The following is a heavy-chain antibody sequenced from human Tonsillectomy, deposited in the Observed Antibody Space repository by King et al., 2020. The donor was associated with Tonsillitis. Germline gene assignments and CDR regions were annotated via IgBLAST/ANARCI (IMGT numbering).Heavy chain of an antibody. V-gene: IGHV3-33*08. CDR1: GFTFSNYG. D-gene: IGHD2-15*01. Sequence: VQLVESGGGVVQPGRSLRLSCAPSGFTFSNYGMLWVRRAPGKGLEWVALIWSDGTEKYYGDSVKGRFTISRDNSKNTLYLQMNSLRAEDTAVYYCAKPLSDCSGGNCYRPHAFDFWGQVTMVTVSS. CDR3: AKPLSDCSGGNCYRPHAFDF. CDR2: IWSDGTEK. J-gene: IGHJ3*01.